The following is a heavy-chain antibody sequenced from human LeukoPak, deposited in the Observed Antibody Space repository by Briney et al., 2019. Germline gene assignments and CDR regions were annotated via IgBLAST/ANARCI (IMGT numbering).Heavy chain of an antibody. CDR2: ISYDGSNK. D-gene: IGHD3-10*01. V-gene: IGHV3-30*04. J-gene: IGHJ5*02. Sequence: PGRSLRLSCAASGFTFSSYAMHWVRQAPGKGLEWVAVISYDGSNKYYADSVKGRFTISRDNSKNTLYLQMNSLRVEDTAVYYCARDPNIYGSGAMVDPWGQGTLVTVSS. CDR3: ARDPNIYGSGAMVDP. CDR1: GFTFSSYA.